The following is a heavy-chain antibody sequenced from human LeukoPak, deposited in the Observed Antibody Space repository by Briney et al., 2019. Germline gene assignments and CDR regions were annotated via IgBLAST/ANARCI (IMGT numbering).Heavy chain of an antibody. CDR3: AKDIRIAAAGTTYHYYGMDV. V-gene: IGHV3-9*01. CDR1: GFTFDDYA. D-gene: IGHD6-13*01. J-gene: IGHJ6*02. CDR2: ISWNSGSI. Sequence: GLSLRLSCAASGFTFDDYAMHWVRQAPGKGLEWVSGISWNSGSIGYADSVKGRFTISRDNAKNSLYLQMNSLRAEDTALYYCAKDIRIAAAGTTYHYYGMDVWGQGTTVTVSS.